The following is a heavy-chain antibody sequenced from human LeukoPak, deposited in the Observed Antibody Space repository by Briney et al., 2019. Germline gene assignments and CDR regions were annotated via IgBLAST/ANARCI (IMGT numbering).Heavy chain of an antibody. CDR2: IYHSGST. CDR1: GGPISSGGYS. Sequence: PSQTLSLTCAVSGGPISSGGYSGSWIRQPPGKGLEWIGYIYHSGSTYYNPSLKSRVTISVDRSKNQFSLKLSSVTAADTAVYYCARDGYCSGGSCLLDYWGQGTLVTVSS. J-gene: IGHJ4*02. CDR3: ARDGYCSGGSCLLDY. D-gene: IGHD2-15*01. V-gene: IGHV4-30-2*01.